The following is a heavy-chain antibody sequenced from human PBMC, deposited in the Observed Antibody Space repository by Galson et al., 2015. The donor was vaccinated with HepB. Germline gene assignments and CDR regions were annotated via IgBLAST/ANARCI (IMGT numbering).Heavy chain of an antibody. D-gene: IGHD1-1*01. CDR2: INPNSGGT. CDR1: GYTFTGYY. Sequence: SVKVSCKASGYTFTGYYIHWVRQAPGQGLEWMGWINPNSGGTNYAEKLQGRVTMTRDTSTNTASMGLSRLRNDDTAVYYCAMGFNWNDGFDFWGQGTLVTVSS. CDR3: AMGFNWNDGFDF. J-gene: IGHJ4*02. V-gene: IGHV1-2*02.